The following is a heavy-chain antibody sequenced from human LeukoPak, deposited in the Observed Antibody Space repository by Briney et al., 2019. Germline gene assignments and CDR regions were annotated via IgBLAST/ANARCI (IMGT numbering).Heavy chain of an antibody. CDR2: ISAYNGNT. V-gene: IGHV1-18*01. D-gene: IGHD3-10*01. CDR1: VYTFTIYG. CDR3: ARVFTMVRGVEGFDP. J-gene: IGHJ5*02. Sequence: ASVTVSFTSSVYTFTIYGISWVRQAPGQGLEWMGWISAYNGNTNYAQKLQGRVTMTTDTSTSTAYMELRSLRSDDTAVYYCARVFTMVRGVEGFDPWGQGTLVTVSS.